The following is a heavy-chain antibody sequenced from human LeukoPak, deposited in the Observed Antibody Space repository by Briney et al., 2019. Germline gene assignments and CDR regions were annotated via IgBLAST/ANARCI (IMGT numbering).Heavy chain of an antibody. CDR1: GFTFSDYY. CDR3: ARVWDRYFDY. D-gene: IGHD1-26*01. CDR2: IYYSGST. J-gene: IGHJ4*02. V-gene: IGHV4-38-2*01. Sequence: GSLRLSCAASGFTFSDYYMSWIRQPPGKGLEWIGSIYYSGSTYYNPSLQSRVTISEDSSKNQFSLKLSSVTAADTAVYYCARVWDRYFDYWGQGTLVTVSS.